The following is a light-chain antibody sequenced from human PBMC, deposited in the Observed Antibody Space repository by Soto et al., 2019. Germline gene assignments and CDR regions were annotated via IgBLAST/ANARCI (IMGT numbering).Light chain of an antibody. J-gene: IGKJ1*01. CDR3: QKYNSAPWT. Sequence: DIQMTQSPSSLSASVGDRVTITCRASQGISNYLAWYQQKPGTVPKLLISAASTLQTGVPSRFSGGGSGTDFTLTISILQPEDVAPYYCQKYNSAPWTFGQGTKVDIK. CDR2: AAS. CDR1: QGISNY. V-gene: IGKV1-27*01.